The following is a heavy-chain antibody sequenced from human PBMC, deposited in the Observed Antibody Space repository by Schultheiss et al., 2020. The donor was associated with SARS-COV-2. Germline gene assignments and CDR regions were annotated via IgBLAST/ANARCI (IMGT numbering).Heavy chain of an antibody. Sequence: SQTLSLTCAVSGGSLNTGSYYWTWIRQPPGKGLEWIGSAHHTGRTYYNPSLQGRVTISVDTSTTQFSLKLGSVTAADTAVYYCARSTYYYGSGSYYGGWYFDLWGRGTLVTVPQ. CDR1: GGSLNTGSYY. D-gene: IGHD3-10*01. V-gene: IGHV4-39*01. J-gene: IGHJ2*01. CDR2: AHHTGRT. CDR3: ARSTYYYGSGSYYGGWYFDL.